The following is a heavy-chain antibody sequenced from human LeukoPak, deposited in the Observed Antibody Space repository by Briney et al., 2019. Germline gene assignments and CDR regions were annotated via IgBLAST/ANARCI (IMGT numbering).Heavy chain of an antibody. D-gene: IGHD6-19*01. J-gene: IGHJ4*02. CDR3: AKVQAASSGWYFDY. V-gene: IGHV3-66*01. Sequence: PGGSLRLSCAASGFTVSTNYMSWVRQAPGRGLEWVSVIYSGGNTYYADSVKGRFTISRDNSKNTLYLQTNSLRAEDTAVYYCAKVQAASSGWYFDYWGQGTLVTVSS. CDR1: GFTVSTNY. CDR2: IYSGGNT.